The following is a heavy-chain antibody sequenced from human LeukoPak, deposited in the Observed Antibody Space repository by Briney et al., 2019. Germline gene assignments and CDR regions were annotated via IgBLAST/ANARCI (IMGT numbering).Heavy chain of an antibody. Sequence: SETLSLTCTVSGGSISRSSYYWGWIRQPPGKGLEWIGSIYYSGSTYYNPSLKSRVTISVDTSKNQFSLKLSSVTAADTAVYYCASDDYGDYNFGYWGQGTLVTVSS. V-gene: IGHV4-39*01. CDR1: GGSISRSSYY. CDR3: ASDDYGDYNFGY. D-gene: IGHD4-17*01. CDR2: IYYSGST. J-gene: IGHJ4*02.